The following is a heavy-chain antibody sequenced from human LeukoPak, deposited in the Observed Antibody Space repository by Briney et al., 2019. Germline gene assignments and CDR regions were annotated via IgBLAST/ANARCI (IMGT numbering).Heavy chain of an antibody. CDR3: ARSPRDGYNPLPPYYFDY. V-gene: IGHV4-39*01. CDR1: GGSISSSSYY. CDR2: IYYSGST. Sequence: SETLSLTCTVSGGSISSSSYYWGWIRQPPGKGLEWIGSIYYSGSTYYNPSLKSRVTISVDTSKDQFSLKLSSVTAADTAVYYCARSPRDGYNPLPPYYFDYWGQGTLVTVSS. D-gene: IGHD5-24*01. J-gene: IGHJ4*02.